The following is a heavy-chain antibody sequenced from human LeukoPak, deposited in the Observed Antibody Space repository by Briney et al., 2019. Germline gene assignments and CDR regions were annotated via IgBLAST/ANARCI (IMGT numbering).Heavy chain of an antibody. D-gene: IGHD2-2*01. CDR3: AKEGLSIVVVAAAPFDD. J-gene: IGHJ4*02. CDR1: GFTFSSYA. Sequence: PGGSLRLSCAASGFTFSSYAMSWVRQGPGKGLEWVSAISGSGGNTYYADSVEGRFTISRDNSKNTLYLQMNSLRAEDTAVYYCAKEGLSIVVVAAAPFDDWGQGTLVTVSS. CDR2: ISGSGGNT. V-gene: IGHV3-23*01.